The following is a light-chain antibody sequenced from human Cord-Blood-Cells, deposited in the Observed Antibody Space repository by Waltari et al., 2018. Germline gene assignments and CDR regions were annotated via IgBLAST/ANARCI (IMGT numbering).Light chain of an antibody. CDR2: DVS. CDR3: CSYAGSYTLV. V-gene: IGLV2-11*02. Sequence: QSALTQPRSVSVSPGQSGTISCTGTSSDVRGFNCVSWYQQHPGKAPKHLIYDVSKRPAGVPDRFSGSKSGNASSLTISGLQAEDEADYYCCSYAGSYTLVFGGGTKLTVL. CDR1: SSDVRGFNC. J-gene: IGLJ3*02.